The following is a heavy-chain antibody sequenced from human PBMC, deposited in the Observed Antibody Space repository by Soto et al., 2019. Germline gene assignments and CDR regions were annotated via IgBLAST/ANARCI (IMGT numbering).Heavy chain of an antibody. CDR2: INYSGST. V-gene: IGHV4-31*03. J-gene: IGHJ4*02. D-gene: IGHD3-10*01. CDR3: ARVQRVLWFGEHPYFDY. CDR1: GGSISSGGYY. Sequence: PSETLSLTCTVSGGSISSGGYYWSWIRQHPGKGLEWIGYINYSGSTYYNPSLKSRVTISVDTSKNQFSLKLSSVTAADTAVYYCARVQRVLWFGEHPYFDYWGQGTLVTVSS.